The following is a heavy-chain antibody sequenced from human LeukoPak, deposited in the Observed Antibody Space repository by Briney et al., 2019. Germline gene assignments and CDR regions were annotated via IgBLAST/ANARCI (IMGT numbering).Heavy chain of an antibody. Sequence: PSGTLSLSCAVYGGSFSGYYWSWIRQPPGKGLEWIGEINHSGSTNYNPSLKSRVTISVDTSKNQFSLKLSSVTAADTAVYYCAIPVVPAAISYYYGMDVWGQGTTVTVSS. D-gene: IGHD2-2*02. CDR1: GGSFSGYY. CDR2: INHSGST. J-gene: IGHJ6*02. CDR3: AIPVVPAAISYYYGMDV. V-gene: IGHV4-34*01.